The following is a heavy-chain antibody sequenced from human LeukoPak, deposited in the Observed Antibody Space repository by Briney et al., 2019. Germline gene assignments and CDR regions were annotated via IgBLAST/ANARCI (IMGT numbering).Heavy chain of an antibody. J-gene: IGHJ3*02. CDR1: GFTFSRYW. Sequence: GGSLRLSCVASGFTFSRYWMHWVRQAPGKGLQWVSSISSGSRYISYAESLKGRFTISRDNAKNSLFLQMNSLGAEDTALYFCARHLFDIVVVPSAIDAFDIWGQGTMVTVSS. D-gene: IGHD2-2*02. CDR3: ARHLFDIVVVPSAIDAFDI. V-gene: IGHV3-21*01. CDR2: ISSGSRYI.